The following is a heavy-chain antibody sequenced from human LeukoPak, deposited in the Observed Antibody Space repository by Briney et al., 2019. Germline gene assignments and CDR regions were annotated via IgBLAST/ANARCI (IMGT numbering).Heavy chain of an antibody. CDR3: ARERGYIGYEPHFDY. J-gene: IGHJ4*02. V-gene: IGHV3-7*01. CDR1: GFTFSSYW. D-gene: IGHD5-12*01. CDR2: IKQDGSEK. Sequence: GGSLRLSCAASGFTFSSYWMSWVRQAPGKGLEWVANIKQDGSEKYYVDSVKGRFTISRDNAKNSLYLQMNSLRAEDTAVYYCARERGYIGYEPHFDYWGQGTLVTVSS.